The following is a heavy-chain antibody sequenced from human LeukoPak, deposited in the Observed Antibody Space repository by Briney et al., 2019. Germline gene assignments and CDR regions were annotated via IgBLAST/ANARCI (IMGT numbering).Heavy chain of an antibody. Sequence: QSGGSLRLSCAASGFTFSSYEMNWVRQAPGKGLEWVSHISSSGSTIYYADSVKGRFTISRDNAKNSLYLQMNSLRAEDTAVYYCARGGDLGHDYWGQGTLVTVSS. D-gene: IGHD3-3*01. CDR2: ISSSGSTI. CDR3: ARGGDLGHDY. V-gene: IGHV3-48*03. J-gene: IGHJ4*02. CDR1: GFTFSSYE.